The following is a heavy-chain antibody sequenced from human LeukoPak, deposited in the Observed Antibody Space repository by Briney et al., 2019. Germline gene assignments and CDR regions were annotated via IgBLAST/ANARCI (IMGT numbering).Heavy chain of an antibody. D-gene: IGHD4-23*01. CDR2: ISVGAEYI. CDR1: GFTFSTYV. Sequence: PGGSLRLSCAASGFTFSTYVMNWFRQAPGKGLEWVSTISVGAEYIFYADSVKGRFTISRDNSKNTLYLQMNSLRAEDTAVYYCAKDQYGGNPQYYFDYWGQGTLVTVSS. J-gene: IGHJ4*02. V-gene: IGHV3-23*01. CDR3: AKDQYGGNPQYYFDY.